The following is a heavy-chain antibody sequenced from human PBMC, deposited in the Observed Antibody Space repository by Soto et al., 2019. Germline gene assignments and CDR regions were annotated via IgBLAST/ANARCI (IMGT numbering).Heavy chain of an antibody. CDR3: ARLGYSYDYYLDY. Sequence: SETLSLTCTVSGGSISSSSYYWGWIRQPPGKGLEWIGSIYYSGSTYYNPSLKSRVTISVDTSKNQFSLKLSSVTAADTAVYYCARLGYSYDYYLDYWGQGPLVTV. CDR2: IYYSGST. D-gene: IGHD5-18*01. CDR1: GGSISSSSYY. J-gene: IGHJ4*02. V-gene: IGHV4-39*01.